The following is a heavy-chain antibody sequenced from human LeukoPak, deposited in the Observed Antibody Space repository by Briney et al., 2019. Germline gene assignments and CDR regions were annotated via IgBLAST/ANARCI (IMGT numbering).Heavy chain of an antibody. CDR2: IRKDGSLQ. CDR3: TRVSGGYDMSDY. CDR1: GFTFSSFW. J-gene: IGHJ4*02. Sequence: AGGSLRLSCAASGFTFSSFWMSWVRQAPGEGLEWVANIRKDGSLQYNVDSVEGRFTISRDNAKNSLYLQMNTLRADDTAVYYCTRVSGGYDMSDYWGQGTLVTVSS. V-gene: IGHV3-7*03. D-gene: IGHD3-9*01.